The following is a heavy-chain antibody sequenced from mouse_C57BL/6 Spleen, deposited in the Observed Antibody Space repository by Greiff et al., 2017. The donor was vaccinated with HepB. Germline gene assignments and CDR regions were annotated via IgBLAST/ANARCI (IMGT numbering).Heavy chain of an antibody. Sequence: QVQLKQPGAELVKPGASVKMSCKASGYTFTSYWITWVKQRPGQGLEWIGDIYPGSGSTNYNEKFKSKATLTVDTSSSTAYMQLSSLTSEDSAVYYCARWQFITTVDWYFDVWGTGTTVTVSS. CDR3: ARWQFITTVDWYFDV. V-gene: IGHV1-55*01. CDR1: GYTFTSYW. CDR2: IYPGSGST. J-gene: IGHJ1*03. D-gene: IGHD1-1*01.